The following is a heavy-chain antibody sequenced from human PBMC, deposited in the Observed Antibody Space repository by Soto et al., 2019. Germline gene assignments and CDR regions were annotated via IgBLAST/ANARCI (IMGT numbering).Heavy chain of an antibody. V-gene: IGHV3-53*01. CDR2: IYSGVST. CDR3: ARDANLLFDPIDI. CDR1: GFTVSSNY. Sequence: GGSLRLSGAASGFTVSSNYMIWVRHAPGKGLEWVSVIYSGVSTYYADSVKGRFTISRDNSKNTLYLQMNTLRAEDTAVYYCARDANLLFDPIDIWGPGSMVT. D-gene: IGHD2-15*01. J-gene: IGHJ3*02.